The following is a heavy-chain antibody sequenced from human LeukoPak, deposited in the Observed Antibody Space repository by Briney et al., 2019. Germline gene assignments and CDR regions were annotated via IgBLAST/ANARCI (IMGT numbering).Heavy chain of an antibody. D-gene: IGHD3-10*01. V-gene: IGHV4-34*01. CDR1: GGSFSGYY. CDR3: ARVRRSYYYGSGSYYTPRGAFDI. Sequence: ETLSLTCAVYGGSFSGYYWSWIRQPPGKGLEWIGEINHSGSTNYNPSLRSRVTISVDTSKNQFSLKLSSVTAADTAVYYCARVRRSYYYGSGSYYTPRGAFDIWGQGTMVTVSS. J-gene: IGHJ3*02. CDR2: INHSGST.